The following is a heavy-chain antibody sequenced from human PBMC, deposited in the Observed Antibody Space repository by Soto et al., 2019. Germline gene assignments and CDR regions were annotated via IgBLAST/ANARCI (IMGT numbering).Heavy chain of an antibody. CDR3: AREGLGYCSSTSCQGPHYYYYGMDV. J-gene: IGHJ6*02. CDR2: IYYSGST. Sequence: SETLSLTCTVSGGSISSSSYCWGWIRQPPGKGLEWLGSIYYSGSTYYNPSLKSRVTISVDTSKNQFSLKLSSVTAADTAVYYCAREGLGYCSSTSCQGPHYYYYGMDVWGQGTTVTV. D-gene: IGHD2-2*01. V-gene: IGHV4-39*02. CDR1: GGSISSSSYC.